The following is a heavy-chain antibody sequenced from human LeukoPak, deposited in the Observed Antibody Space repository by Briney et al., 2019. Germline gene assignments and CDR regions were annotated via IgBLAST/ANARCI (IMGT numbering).Heavy chain of an antibody. V-gene: IGHV1-2*02. CDR2: INPNSGGT. D-gene: IGHD3-10*01. CDR3: ARVQWSQPHPDV. J-gene: IGHJ6*04. Sequence: ASVKVSCKVSGYTFIGYYMHWVRQAPGQGLEWMGWINPNSGGTNYAQKFQGRVTMTRDTSISTAYMELSRLRSDDTAVYYCARVQWSQPHPDVWGKGTTVTVSS. CDR1: GYTFIGYY.